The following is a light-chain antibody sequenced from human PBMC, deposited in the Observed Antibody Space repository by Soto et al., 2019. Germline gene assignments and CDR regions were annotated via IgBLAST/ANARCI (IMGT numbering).Light chain of an antibody. V-gene: IGKV1-5*01. J-gene: IGKJ1*01. Sequence: IPMTQSPSTLAASVVDTVTVTCRASQSVSAGLSWYDQKPGEAAKLLIYDASTLKSGPPSRFIGSGSGTDFPLTISSLQPDDFATYYCQQFAISTTFGQGTKVDIK. CDR1: QSVSAG. CDR3: QQFAISTT. CDR2: DAS.